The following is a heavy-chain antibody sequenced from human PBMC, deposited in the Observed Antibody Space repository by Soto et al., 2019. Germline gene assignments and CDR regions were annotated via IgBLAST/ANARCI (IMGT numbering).Heavy chain of an antibody. CDR3: AREIDDILTGYSQLGDY. D-gene: IGHD3-9*01. V-gene: IGHV1-69*06. Sequence: QVQLVQSGAEVKKPGSSVKVSCKASGGTFSSYAISWVRQAPGPGLEWMGGIIPIFGTANYAQKFQGRVTITADKSTSTAYMELSSLRSEDTAVYYCAREIDDILTGYSQLGDYWGQGTLVTVSS. J-gene: IGHJ4*02. CDR2: IIPIFGTA. CDR1: GGTFSSYA.